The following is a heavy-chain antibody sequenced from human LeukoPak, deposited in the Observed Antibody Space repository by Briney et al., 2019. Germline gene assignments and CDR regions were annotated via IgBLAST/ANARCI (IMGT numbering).Heavy chain of an antibody. CDR2: ISSSGST. J-gene: IGHJ6*03. CDR1: GDSITYFY. Sequence: SETLSLTCSVSGDSITYFYWSWIRQAAGKGLEWIGLISSSGSTDYNPSLKSRVTISVDTSKNQFSLKLSSVTASDTAVYYCARSAGIAAAGMYYYYYYYMDVWGKGTTVTVSS. CDR3: ARSAGIAAAGMYYYYYYYMDV. V-gene: IGHV4-4*07. D-gene: IGHD6-13*01.